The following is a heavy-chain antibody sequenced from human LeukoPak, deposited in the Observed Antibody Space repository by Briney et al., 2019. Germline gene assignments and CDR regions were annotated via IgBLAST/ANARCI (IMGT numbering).Heavy chain of an antibody. V-gene: IGHV3-11*01. J-gene: IGHJ6*02. CDR2: ISSSGSTK. CDR3: ARDLSYRGLDYGMDV. CDR1: GFTFSDFY. D-gene: IGHD3-16*02. Sequence: PGGSLRLSCAASGFTFSDFYMSWIRQAPGKGLEWVSYISSSGSTKYYADSVTGRFTISRDNAKNSLYPQMNSLRAEDTAVYYCARDLSYRGLDYGMDVWGQGTTVTVSS.